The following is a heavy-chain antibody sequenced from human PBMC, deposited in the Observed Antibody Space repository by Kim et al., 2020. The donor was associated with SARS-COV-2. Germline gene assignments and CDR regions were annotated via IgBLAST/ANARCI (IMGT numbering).Heavy chain of an antibody. CDR2: INGDRSTT. Sequence: GGSLRLSCAASGFTFSSYWMHWVRQAPGKGLVWVSRINGDRSTTSYADSVKGRFTISRDNAKNTLYLQMNGLGAEDTAVYYCARDLWGYPFYWGQGALVT. D-gene: IGHD3-16*01. V-gene: IGHV3-74*01. CDR3: ARDLWGYPFY. J-gene: IGHJ4*02. CDR1: GFTFSSYW.